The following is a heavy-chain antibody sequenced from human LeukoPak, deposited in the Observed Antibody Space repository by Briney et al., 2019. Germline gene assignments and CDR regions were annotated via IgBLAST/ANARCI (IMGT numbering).Heavy chain of an antibody. V-gene: IGHV1-18*01. Sequence: ASVKVSCKASGYTFTSYGISWVRQAPGQGLEWMGWISAYNGNTNYAQKLQGRVTMTTDTSTSTAYMELRSLRSDDTAVYYCARDGEIVVVPAATDYWGQGTLVTVSS. CDR3: ARDGEIVVVPAATDY. CDR2: ISAYNGNT. CDR1: GYTFTSYG. J-gene: IGHJ4*02. D-gene: IGHD2-2*01.